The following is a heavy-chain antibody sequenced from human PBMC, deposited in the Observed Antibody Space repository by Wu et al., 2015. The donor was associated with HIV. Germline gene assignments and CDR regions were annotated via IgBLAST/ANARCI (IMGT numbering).Heavy chain of an antibody. Sequence: QVQLVQSGAEMKKPGASVKVSCTASGYTFTDYNVHWVRQVPGQGLQWMGNINANSGRTNYAENFQGRVAMTRDTSVNTVYLELETLTSDDTALYFCARGDRFYVILTGYSKNWFDPWGQGTLVSVSS. D-gene: IGHD3-9*01. CDR3: ARGDRFYVILTGYSKNWFDP. CDR1: GYTFTDYN. J-gene: IGHJ5*02. V-gene: IGHV1-2*02. CDR2: INANSGRT.